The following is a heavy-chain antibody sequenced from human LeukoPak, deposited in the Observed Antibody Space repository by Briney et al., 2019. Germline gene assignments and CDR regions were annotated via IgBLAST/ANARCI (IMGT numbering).Heavy chain of an antibody. J-gene: IGHJ4*02. CDR2: INHSGST. V-gene: IGHV4-34*01. Sequence: PSETLSLTCAVYGGSFSGYYWSWIRQPPGKGLEWIGEINHSGSTNYNPSLKSRVTISVDTSKNQFSLKLSSVTAADTAVYYCAVTFRDIVVVPAASTPFDYWGQGTLVTVSS. CDR3: AVTFRDIVVVPAASTPFDY. CDR1: GGSFSGYY. D-gene: IGHD2-2*01.